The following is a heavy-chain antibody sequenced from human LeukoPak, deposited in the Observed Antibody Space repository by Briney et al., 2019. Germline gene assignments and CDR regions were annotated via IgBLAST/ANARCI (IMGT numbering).Heavy chain of an antibody. CDR2: ISYDGNSD. J-gene: IGHJ1*01. Sequence: GGSLRLSCAASGFTFSTNAMHWVRQTPGKGLEWMAVISYDGNSDTYADPVEGRFTVSRDNSRNILYLQMNSLRNDDTAMYYCARDGANDLFKGGAYSLDWGQGALVIVS. D-gene: IGHD4/OR15-4a*01. CDR1: GFTFSTNA. V-gene: IGHV3-30*04. CDR3: ARDGANDLFKGGAYSLD.